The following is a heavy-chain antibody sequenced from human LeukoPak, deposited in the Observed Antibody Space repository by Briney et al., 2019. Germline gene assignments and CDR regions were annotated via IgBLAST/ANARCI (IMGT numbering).Heavy chain of an antibody. J-gene: IGHJ6*02. D-gene: IGHD4/OR15-4a*01. Sequence: SVKVPCKASGGTFSSYAISWVRQAPGQGLGWMGRIIPILGIANYAQKFQGRVTITADKSTSTAYMELSSLRSEDTAVYYCARRAALTNYYYGMDVWGQGTTVTVSS. CDR2: IIPILGIA. V-gene: IGHV1-69*04. CDR1: GGTFSSYA. CDR3: ARRAALTNYYYGMDV.